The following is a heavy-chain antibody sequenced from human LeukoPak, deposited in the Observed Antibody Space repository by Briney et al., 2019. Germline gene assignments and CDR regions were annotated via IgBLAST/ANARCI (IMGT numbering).Heavy chain of an antibody. CDR1: GFTFSSYW. V-gene: IGHV3-7*01. J-gene: IGHJ4*02. D-gene: IGHD3-16*01. CDR2: IKQDGSEK. Sequence: PGGSLRLACAASGFTFSSYWMSWVRQAPGKGLEWVANIKQDGSEKYYGDSVKGRFTISRANAKNPLYLTMNSLRAEDTAVYYCARVDYDYVWGSYALRYFDYWGQGTLVTVSS. CDR3: ARVDYDYVWGSYALRYFDY.